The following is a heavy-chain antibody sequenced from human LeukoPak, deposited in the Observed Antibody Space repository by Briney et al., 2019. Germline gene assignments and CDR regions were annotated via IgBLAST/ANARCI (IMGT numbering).Heavy chain of an antibody. CDR2: VSGDGQRT. CDR3: AKEQDNLLLLSHFDA. V-gene: IGHV3-23*01. Sequence: GGSLRLSCAGSGFTFNNYDMNWVRQAPGKGLQWVAAVSGDGQRTFYADSVKGRFSIFRDNSMNTLSLQMNSLRADDTALYYCAKEQDNLLLLSHFDAWGQGILVTVSA. D-gene: IGHD1-14*01. J-gene: IGHJ4*02. CDR1: GFTFNNYD.